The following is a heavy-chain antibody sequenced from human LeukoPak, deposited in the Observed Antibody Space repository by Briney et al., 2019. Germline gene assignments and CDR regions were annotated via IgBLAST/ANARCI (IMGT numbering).Heavy chain of an antibody. J-gene: IGHJ5*02. Sequence: ASVKVSCKASGYTFTGYYMHWVRQAPGQGLEWMGWINPNSGGTNYAQKFQGRVTMTRDTSISTAYMELSRLRSDDTAVYYCARVSYTPPDYRDLNWFDPWGQGTLVTVSS. CDR3: ARVSYTPPDYRDLNWFDP. CDR2: INPNSGGT. V-gene: IGHV1-2*02. CDR1: GYTFTGYY. D-gene: IGHD4-11*01.